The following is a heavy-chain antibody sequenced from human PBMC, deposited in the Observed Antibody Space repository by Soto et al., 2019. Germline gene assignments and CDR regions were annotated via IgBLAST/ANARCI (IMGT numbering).Heavy chain of an antibody. Sequence: GGSLRLSCAASGFTFSSYAMSWVRQAPGKGLEWVSAISGSGGSTYYADSVKGRFTISRDNSKNTLYLQMNSLRAEDTAVYYCAKRMVEQWLVYYDSSAGLIDYWGQGTLVTVSS. CDR2: ISGSGGST. J-gene: IGHJ4*02. V-gene: IGHV3-23*01. CDR3: AKRMVEQWLVYYDSSAGLIDY. CDR1: GFTFSSYA. D-gene: IGHD3-22*01.